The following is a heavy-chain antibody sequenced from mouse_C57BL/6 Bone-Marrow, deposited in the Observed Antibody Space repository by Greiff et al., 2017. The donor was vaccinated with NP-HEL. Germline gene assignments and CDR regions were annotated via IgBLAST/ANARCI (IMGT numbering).Heavy chain of an antibody. CDR1: GYTFTDYY. Sequence: VQLQQSGPELVKPGASVKISCKASGYTFTDYYMNWVKQSHGQSLEWIGDINPNNGGTSYNQKFKGKATLTVDKSSSTAYMELRSLTSEDSSVYYCARLYYYGPFAYWGQGTLVTVSA. CDR2: INPNNGGT. D-gene: IGHD1-1*01. CDR3: ARLYYYGPFAY. V-gene: IGHV1-26*01. J-gene: IGHJ3*01.